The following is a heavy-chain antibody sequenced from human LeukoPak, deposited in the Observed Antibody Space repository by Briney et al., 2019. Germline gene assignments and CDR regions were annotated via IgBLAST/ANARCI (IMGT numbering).Heavy chain of an antibody. J-gene: IGHJ4*02. CDR1: GFTFSTYG. CDR2: ISGSGGGT. D-gene: IGHD6-13*01. CDR3: AKHSSSWHYFDY. V-gene: IGHV3-23*01. Sequence: PGGSLRLSCAASGFTFSTYGMSWVRQAPGKGLEWVSAISGSGGGTYFADSVKGRFTISSDNSKNTLYLQMNSLRAEDTAVHYCAKHSSSWHYFDYWGQGTLVTVSS.